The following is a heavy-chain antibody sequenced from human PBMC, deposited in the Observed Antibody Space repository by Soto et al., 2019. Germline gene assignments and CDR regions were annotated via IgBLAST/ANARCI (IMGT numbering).Heavy chain of an antibody. Sequence: SETLSLTCTVSGGSFSSGGYYWSWIRQLPGKGLEWIGYIYYSGSTYYNPSLKSRFTISLDTSKNQFSLKLSSVTAADTAVYFCVTSLNYDFWRDGGRHYYFDYWGQGTLVTVSS. V-gene: IGHV4-31*03. CDR3: VTSLNYDFWRDGGRHYYFDY. CDR2: IYYSGST. J-gene: IGHJ4*02. CDR1: GGSFSSGGYY. D-gene: IGHD3-3*01.